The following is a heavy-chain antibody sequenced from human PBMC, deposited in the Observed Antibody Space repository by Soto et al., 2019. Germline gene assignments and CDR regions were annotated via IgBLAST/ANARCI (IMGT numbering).Heavy chain of an antibody. D-gene: IGHD4-17*01. CDR2: ISGSGGST. CDR3: AKTRRGDYPGDY. Sequence: LRLSCAASGFTFSSYAMSWVRQAPGKGLEWVSAISGSGGSTYYADSVQGRFTISRDNSKNTLYLQMNSLRAEDTAVYYCAKTRRGDYPGDYWGQGTLVTVSS. J-gene: IGHJ4*02. CDR1: GFTFSSYA. V-gene: IGHV3-23*01.